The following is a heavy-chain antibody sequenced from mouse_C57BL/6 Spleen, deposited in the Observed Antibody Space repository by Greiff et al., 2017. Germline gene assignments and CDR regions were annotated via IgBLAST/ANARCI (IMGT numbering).Heavy chain of an antibody. Sequence: VKLQESGPELVKPGASVKISCKASGYAFSSSWMNWVKQRPGKGLVWIGRIYPGDGDTNYNGKFKGKATLTADKSSSTAYMQLSSLTSEDSAVYVCARPYGNYVDYYAMDYWGQGTSVTVSS. CDR3: ARPYGNYVDYYAMDY. CDR2: IYPGDGDT. V-gene: IGHV1-82*01. CDR1: GYAFSSSW. D-gene: IGHD2-1*01. J-gene: IGHJ4*01.